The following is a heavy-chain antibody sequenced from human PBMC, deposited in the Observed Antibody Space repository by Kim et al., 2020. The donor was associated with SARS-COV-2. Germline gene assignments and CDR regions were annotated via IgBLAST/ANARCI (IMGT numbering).Heavy chain of an antibody. Sequence: DSVKGRFTISRDNAKKSLYLKMNSLRGEDTAVYYCARGSLISNTAATTADSWGQGTLVTVSS. V-gene: IGHV3-21*01. D-gene: IGHD5-18*01. J-gene: IGHJ5*01. CDR3: ARGSLISNTAATTADS.